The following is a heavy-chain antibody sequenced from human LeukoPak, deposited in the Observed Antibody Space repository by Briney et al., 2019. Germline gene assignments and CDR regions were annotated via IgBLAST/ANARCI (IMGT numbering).Heavy chain of an antibody. CDR2: ISGSGGST. CDR1: GFTFSSYA. D-gene: IGHD3-22*01. V-gene: IGHV3-23*01. J-gene: IGHJ5*02. Sequence: GGSLRLSCAASGFTFSSYAMSGVPQAPGKGLEWVSAISGSGGSTYYADSVKGRFTISRDNSKNTLYLQMNSLRAEDTAVYYCAKEPSYDSTTDWFDPWGQGTLVTVSS. CDR3: AKEPSYDSTTDWFDP.